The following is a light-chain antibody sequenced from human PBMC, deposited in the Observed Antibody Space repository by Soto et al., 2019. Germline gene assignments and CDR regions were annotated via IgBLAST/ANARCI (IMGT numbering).Light chain of an antibody. CDR1: QSVGGF. J-gene: IGKJ3*01. CDR3: QHRSNWLGT. Sequence: EIVLTQSPATLSLSPGERATLSCRASQSVGGFLAWYQQRSGQTPKLLIYDASKRAPGIPARFSGSGSGTDFTLTIRSLEPEDLAVYYCQHRSNWLGTFGPGTKVDIK. V-gene: IGKV3-11*01. CDR2: DAS.